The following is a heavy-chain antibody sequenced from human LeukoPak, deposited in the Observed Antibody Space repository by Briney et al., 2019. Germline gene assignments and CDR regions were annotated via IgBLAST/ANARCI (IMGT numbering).Heavy chain of an antibody. Sequence: ASVKVSCKASGYTFTSYGINWVRQAPGQGLEWMGWISAYNGNTNYAQKVQGRVTMTTDTSTSTAYMELRSLRPDDTAVYYCASLGGSSGWPYYYYYYMDVWGKGTTVTVSS. J-gene: IGHJ6*03. CDR2: ISAYNGNT. CDR1: GYTFTSYG. V-gene: IGHV1-18*01. CDR3: ASLGGSSGWPYYYYYYMDV. D-gene: IGHD6-19*01.